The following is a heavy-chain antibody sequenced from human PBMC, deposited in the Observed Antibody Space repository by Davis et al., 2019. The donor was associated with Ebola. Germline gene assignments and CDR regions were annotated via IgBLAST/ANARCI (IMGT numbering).Heavy chain of an antibody. J-gene: IGHJ4*02. CDR2: INHSGST. V-gene: IGHV4-34*01. CDR3: ATSYDSSGHDY. CDR1: GGSISTYY. D-gene: IGHD3-22*01. Sequence: MPSETLSLTCNVSGGSISTYYWNWIRQAPGKGLEWIGEINHSGSTNYNPSLKSRVTISVDTSKNQFSLRLSSVTAADTAVYFCATSYDSSGHDYWGQGTLVTVSS.